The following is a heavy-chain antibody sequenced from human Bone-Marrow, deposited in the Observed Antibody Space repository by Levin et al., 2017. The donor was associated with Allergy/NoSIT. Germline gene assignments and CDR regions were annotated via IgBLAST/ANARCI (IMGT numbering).Heavy chain of an antibody. CDR1: GFNFRNYG. CDR2: ISYDGSEK. V-gene: IGHV3-30*18. J-gene: IGHJ6*02. CDR3: AKDVESRGHCSGGNCRNYGTDV. Sequence: PGESLKISCAAYGFNFRNYGMHWVRQTPGKGLEWVAVISYDGSEKYYADSMKGRLTISRDNSEDTLYLEINSLTTEDTGVYYCAKDVESRGHCSGGNCRNYGTDVWGQGTTATVSS. D-gene: IGHD2-15*01.